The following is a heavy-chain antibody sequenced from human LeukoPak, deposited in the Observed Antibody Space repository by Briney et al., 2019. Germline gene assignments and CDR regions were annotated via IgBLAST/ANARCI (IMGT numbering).Heavy chain of an antibody. CDR3: ARDRSQSYGEQKFDP. V-gene: IGHV3-21*01. CDR1: GFTFSSYW. Sequence: GGSLRLSCAASGFTFSSYWMSWVRQAPGKGLEWVSSISSSSSYIYYADSVKGRFTISRDNAKNSLYLQMNSLRAEDTAVYYCARDRSQSYGEQKFDPWGQGTLVTVSS. CDR2: ISSSSSYI. J-gene: IGHJ5*02. D-gene: IGHD4-17*01.